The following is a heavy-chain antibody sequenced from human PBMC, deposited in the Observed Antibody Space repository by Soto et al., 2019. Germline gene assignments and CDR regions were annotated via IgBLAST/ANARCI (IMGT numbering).Heavy chain of an antibody. CDR1: GFTFSSYA. V-gene: IGHV3-23*01. CDR3: AKEPVGPHWYFDL. J-gene: IGHJ2*01. CDR2: ISGSGGST. Sequence: GGSLSLSCAASGFTFSSYAMSWVRQAPGKGLEWVSAISGSGGSTYYADSVKGRFTVSRDNSKNTLYLQMNSLRAEDTAVYNCAKEPVGPHWYFDLWGRGTLVTVSS.